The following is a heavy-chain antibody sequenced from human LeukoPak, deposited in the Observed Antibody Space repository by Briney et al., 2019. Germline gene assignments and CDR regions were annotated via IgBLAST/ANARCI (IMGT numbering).Heavy chain of an antibody. CDR3: ARLSIASGSPY. D-gene: IGHD3-10*01. CDR2: IFYNGNT. V-gene: IGHV4-38-2*02. Sequence: SETLSLTCSVSGYSISSGYYWGRIRQPPGKGLEWIASIFYNGNTYYNASLKSRVTISVDTSENQFSLKLSSVTAADTAFYYCARLSIASGSPYWGQGTLVTVSS. J-gene: IGHJ4*02. CDR1: GYSISSGYY.